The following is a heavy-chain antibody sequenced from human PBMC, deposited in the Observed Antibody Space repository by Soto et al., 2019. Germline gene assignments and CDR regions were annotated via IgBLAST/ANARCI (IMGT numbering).Heavy chain of an antibody. Sequence: GGSLRLSCAASGFTFSSYAMSWVRQAPGKGLERVSAISGSGGSTYYADTVKGRFTISRDNSKNTLYLQMNSLRAEDTAVYYCAKDRKGIVVVPAAITPPDAFDIWGQGTMVTVSS. D-gene: IGHD2-2*01. J-gene: IGHJ3*02. CDR1: GFTFSSYA. CDR3: AKDRKGIVVVPAAITPPDAFDI. V-gene: IGHV3-23*01. CDR2: ISGSGGST.